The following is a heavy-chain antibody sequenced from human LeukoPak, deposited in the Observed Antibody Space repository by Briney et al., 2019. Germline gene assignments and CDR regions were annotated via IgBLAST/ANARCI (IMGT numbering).Heavy chain of an antibody. CDR2: IIPIFGTA. CDR1: GGTFSSYA. CDR3: VCPGIAVAGPFDY. D-gene: IGHD6-19*01. V-gene: IGHV1-69*13. Sequence: SVKVSCKASGGTFSSYAISWVRQAPGQGLEWMGGIIPIFGTANYAQKFQGRVTITADESTSTAYMELSSLRSEDTAVYYCVCPGIAVAGPFDYWGQGTLVTVSS. J-gene: IGHJ4*02.